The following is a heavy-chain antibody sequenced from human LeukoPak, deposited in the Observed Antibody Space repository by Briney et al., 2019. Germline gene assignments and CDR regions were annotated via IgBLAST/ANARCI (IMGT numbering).Heavy chain of an antibody. D-gene: IGHD2-2*01. V-gene: IGHV1-24*01. CDR2: FDPEDGET. CDR1: GYTLTELS. Sequence: ASVKVSCKVSGYTLTELSMHWVRQAPGKGLEWMGGFDPEDGETIYAQKFQGRVTVTEDTSTDTAYMELSSLRSEDTAVYYCATSFRYQIFPFDYWGQGTLVTVSS. J-gene: IGHJ4*02. CDR3: ATSFRYQIFPFDY.